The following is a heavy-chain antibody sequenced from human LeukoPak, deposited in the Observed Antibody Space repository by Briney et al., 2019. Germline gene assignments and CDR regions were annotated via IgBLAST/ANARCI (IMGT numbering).Heavy chain of an antibody. CDR3: ARDYDSSGYYY. J-gene: IGHJ4*02. D-gene: IGHD3-22*01. CDR2: IWYDGSNK. V-gene: IGHV3-33*08. CDR1: GFSFSSYG. Sequence: GGSLRLSCVGTGFSFSSYGMHWVRQAPGKGLEWVAVIWYDGSNKYYADSVKGRFTISRDNSKNTLYLQMNSLRAEDTAVYYCARDYDSSGYYYWGQGTLVTVSS.